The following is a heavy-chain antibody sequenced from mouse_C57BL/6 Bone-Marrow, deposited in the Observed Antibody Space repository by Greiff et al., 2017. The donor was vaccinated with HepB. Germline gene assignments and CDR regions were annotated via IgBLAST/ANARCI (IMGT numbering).Heavy chain of an antibody. CDR3: ARTPSRYYGSSYGY. CDR2: IYPRSGNT. V-gene: IGHV1-81*01. Sequence: QVQLKESGAELARPGASVKLSCKASGYTFTSYGISWVKQRTGQGLEWIGEIYPRSGNTYYNEKFKGKATLTADKSSSTAYMELRSLTSEDSAVYFCARTPSRYYGSSYGYWGQGTTLTVSS. J-gene: IGHJ2*01. CDR1: GYTFTSYG. D-gene: IGHD1-1*01.